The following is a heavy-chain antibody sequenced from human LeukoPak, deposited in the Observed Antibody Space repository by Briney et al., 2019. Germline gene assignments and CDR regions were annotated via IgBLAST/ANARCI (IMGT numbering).Heavy chain of an antibody. V-gene: IGHV3-7*03. J-gene: IGHJ4*02. CDR1: GFTFSSYW. CDR3: AREGPVAGNDY. D-gene: IGHD6-19*01. Sequence: GGSLRLSCAAPGFTFSSYWMSWVRQAPGKGLEWVANIKQDGSEKYYVDSVKGRFTISRDNAKNSLYLQMNSLRAEDTAVYYCAREGPVAGNDYWGQGTLVTVSS. CDR2: IKQDGSEK.